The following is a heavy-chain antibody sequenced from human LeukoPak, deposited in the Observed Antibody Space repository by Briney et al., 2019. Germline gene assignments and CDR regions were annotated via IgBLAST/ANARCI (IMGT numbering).Heavy chain of an antibody. CDR1: GFTFSSYE. CDR3: ARDGDVQYYFDY. CDR2: ISSSGSTI. V-gene: IGHV3-48*03. J-gene: IGHJ4*02. D-gene: IGHD7-27*01. Sequence: PGGSLRLSCAASGFTFSSYEMNWVRQVPGKGLEWVSYISSSGSTIYYADSVKGRFTISRDNAKNSLYLQMNSLRAEDTAVYYCARDGDVQYYFDYWGQGTLVTVSS.